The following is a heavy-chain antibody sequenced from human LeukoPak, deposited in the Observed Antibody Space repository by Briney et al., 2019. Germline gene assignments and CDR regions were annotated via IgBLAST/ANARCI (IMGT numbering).Heavy chain of an antibody. V-gene: IGHV1-69*01. CDR1: GGTFSSYA. Sequence: SVKVSCKASGGTFSSYAISWVRQAPGQGLEWMGGIIPIVGTANYAQKFQGRVTITADESTSTAYMELSSPRSEDTAVYYCAREGIAAAAGAFDIWGQGTMVTVSS. CDR2: IIPIVGTA. D-gene: IGHD6-13*01. CDR3: AREGIAAAAGAFDI. J-gene: IGHJ3*02.